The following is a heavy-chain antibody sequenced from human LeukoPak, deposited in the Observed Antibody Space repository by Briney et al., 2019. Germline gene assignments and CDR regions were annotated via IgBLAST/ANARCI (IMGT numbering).Heavy chain of an antibody. D-gene: IGHD2-2*01. CDR3: ARHRLYCSSTSCPDHY. CDR1: GYSFTSYW. Sequence: GGSLQISCKGSGYSFTSYWIGWVGQMAGKGLEGMGIIYPGDCDTRYSASFQGEGAISADKSISTAYLQWRSMEGADTAMYYCARHRLYCSSTSCPDHYWGQGPLVPVSS. CDR2: IYPGDCDT. J-gene: IGHJ4*02. V-gene: IGHV5-51*01.